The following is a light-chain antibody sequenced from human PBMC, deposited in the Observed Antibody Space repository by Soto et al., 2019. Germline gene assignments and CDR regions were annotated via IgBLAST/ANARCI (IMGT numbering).Light chain of an antibody. CDR2: AAS. Sequence: IQLTQSPSSLSASVGDRVTITCRASQGISNYLAWYQQKPGKVPKLLIYAASTLQSGVPSRFSGSGSGTDFTLTISSLQPEDVATYYCQKYNSASITFGQGTRLEIK. CDR3: QKYNSASIT. J-gene: IGKJ5*01. V-gene: IGKV1-27*01. CDR1: QGISNY.